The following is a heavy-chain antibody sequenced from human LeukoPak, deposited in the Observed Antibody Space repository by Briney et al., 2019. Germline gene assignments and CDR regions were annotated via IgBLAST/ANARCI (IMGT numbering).Heavy chain of an antibody. V-gene: IGHV3-7*01. CDR2: IKQDGSEK. D-gene: IGHD6-19*01. CDR3: ARDHSPSMYGSVWYDAFDI. CDR1: GFSFSNYW. J-gene: IGHJ3*02. Sequence: GGSLRLSCVASGFSFSNYWMTWVRQVPGQGLEWVANIKQDGSEKNYVDSVKGRFTMSRDNAKNSLYLQMNNLRAEDTAIYYCARDHSPSMYGSVWYDAFDIWGQGTMVTVSS.